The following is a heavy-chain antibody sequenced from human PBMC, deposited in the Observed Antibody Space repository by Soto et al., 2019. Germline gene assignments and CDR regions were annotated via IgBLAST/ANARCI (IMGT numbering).Heavy chain of an antibody. CDR1: GDSLLSSY. D-gene: IGHD1-26*01. J-gene: IGHJ4*02. CDR2: IFSSGRI. Sequence: HVQLQESSPGLVKPSETLSLSCSVSGDSLLSSYWSWVRQPAGKGLEWIGHIFSSGRISYNPSLKSRLTMSIDTSMNVFSLNLSSVTAADTAVYYCARGWDVKYFDYWGQGTLVTVSS. V-gene: IGHV4-4*07. CDR3: ARGWDVKYFDY.